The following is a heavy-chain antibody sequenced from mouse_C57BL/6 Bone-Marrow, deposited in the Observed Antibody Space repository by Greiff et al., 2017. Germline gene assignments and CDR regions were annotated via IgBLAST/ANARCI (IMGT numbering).Heavy chain of an antibody. D-gene: IGHD1-1*01. V-gene: IGHV6-6*01. J-gene: IGHJ4*01. CDR1: GFTFSDAW. CDR3: TRRGTTVVATLRYAMDY. CDR2: IRNKANNHAT. Sequence: EVKLMESGGGLVQPGGSMKLSCAASGFTFSDAWMDWVRQSPEKGLEWVAEIRNKANNHATYYAESVKGRFTISRDDSKSSVYLQMNSLRAEDTGIYYCTRRGTTVVATLRYAMDYWGQGTSGTVSS.